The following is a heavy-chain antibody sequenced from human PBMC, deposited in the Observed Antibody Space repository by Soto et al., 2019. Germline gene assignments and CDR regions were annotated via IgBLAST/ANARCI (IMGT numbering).Heavy chain of an antibody. D-gene: IGHD6-13*01. V-gene: IGHV4-4*02. Sequence: QVQLQESGPGLVRPSGTVSLTCAVSGVSISCDNWWSWVRQPPGKALEWIGEIHHSGSTNYNPSLKSRVTMSVVPSKDLFSLTLNSVTAADTAFYYCARDQGSHPGDWGQGTLVSVSS. CDR1: GVSISCDNW. CDR2: IHHSGST. CDR3: ARDQGSHPGD. J-gene: IGHJ4*02.